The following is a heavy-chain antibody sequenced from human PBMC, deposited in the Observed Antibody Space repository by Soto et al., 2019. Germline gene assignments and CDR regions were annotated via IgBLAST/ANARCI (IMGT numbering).Heavy chain of an antibody. CDR3: AKRDSGSGRSPPLIGF. Sequence: EVQLLESGGGLVQPGGSLRLSCAASGFTFSSFSMNWVRQAPGKGLEWVASVGGGGDHTFYADSVKGRFTISRDDSQNTLLLQMNSLRAEDTAVYFCAKRDSGSGRSPPLIGFWGQGTLVTVSS. V-gene: IGHV3-23*01. D-gene: IGHD3-10*01. CDR2: VGGGGDHT. CDR1: GFTFSSFS. J-gene: IGHJ4*02.